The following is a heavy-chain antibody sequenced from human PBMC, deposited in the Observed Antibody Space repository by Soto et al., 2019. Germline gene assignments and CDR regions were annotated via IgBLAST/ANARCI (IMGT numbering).Heavy chain of an antibody. CDR3: ATYIGLGSYYFDY. CDR1: GYTLTELS. CDR2: FDPEDGET. V-gene: IGHV1-24*01. D-gene: IGHD3-16*01. J-gene: IGHJ4*02. Sequence: ALVKVSCKVSGYTLTELSMHWVRQAPGKGLEWMGGFDPEDGETIYAQKFQGRVTMTEDTSTDTAYMELSSLRSEDTAVYYCATYIGLGSYYFDYWGQGTLVTVSS.